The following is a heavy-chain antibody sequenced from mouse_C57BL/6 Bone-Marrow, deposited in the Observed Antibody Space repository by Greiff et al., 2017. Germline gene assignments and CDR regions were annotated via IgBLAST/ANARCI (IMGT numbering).Heavy chain of an antibody. CDR3: ARRSTASYEFAY. J-gene: IGHJ3*01. CDR1: GYTFTDYY. V-gene: IGHV1-76*01. CDR2: IYPGSGNT. Sequence: VQLQQSGAELVRPGASVKLSCKASGYTFTDYYINWVKQRPGQGLAWIARIYPGSGNTYYNEKFKGKATLTAEKSSSTAYMQLSSLTSEDSAVYFCARRSTASYEFAYWGQGTLVTVSA. D-gene: IGHD1-2*01.